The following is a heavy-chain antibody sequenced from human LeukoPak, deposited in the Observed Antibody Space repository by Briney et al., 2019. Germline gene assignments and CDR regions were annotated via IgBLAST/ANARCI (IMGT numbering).Heavy chain of an antibody. V-gene: IGHV1-2*02. CDR2: VNPNSGDT. CDR1: GYTFTGYY. J-gene: IGHJ4*02. CDR3: ARNTAVAGQSFDY. Sequence: ASVKVSCKASGYTFTGYYLHWVRQAPGQGLEWMGCVNPNSGDTNYAQKFQGSVTMTRDTSISTVYMELSRLRSDDTAVYYCARNTAVAGQSFDYWGQGTLVTVSS. D-gene: IGHD6-19*01.